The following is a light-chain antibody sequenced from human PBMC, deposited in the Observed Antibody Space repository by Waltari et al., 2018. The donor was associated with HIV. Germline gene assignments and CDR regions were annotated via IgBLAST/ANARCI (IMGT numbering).Light chain of an antibody. CDR3: CSYAGNYRGV. V-gene: IGLV2-11*01. CDR1: SSDVGSYNY. Sequence: QSALTQPRSVSGSPGQSVTISCPGTSSDVGSYNYASWYQQHPGKAPKLIIYDVSKRPSGVPDRFSGSKSGNTASLTISGLQAEDEADYYCCSYAGNYRGVFGGGTKLTVL. J-gene: IGLJ2*01. CDR2: DVS.